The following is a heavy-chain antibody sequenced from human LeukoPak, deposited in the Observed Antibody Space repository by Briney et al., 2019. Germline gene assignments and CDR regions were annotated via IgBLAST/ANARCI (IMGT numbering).Heavy chain of an antibody. Sequence: GGSLRLSCAASGFTFSSYAMTWVRQAPGKGLEWVSTISGSGVSTYYADSVKGRFTISRDNSKNTLYLQMNSLRAEDTAVYYCARVYDILTGYPFDYWGQGTLVTVSS. CDR2: ISGSGVST. D-gene: IGHD3-9*01. J-gene: IGHJ4*02. V-gene: IGHV3-23*01. CDR3: ARVYDILTGYPFDY. CDR1: GFTFSSYA.